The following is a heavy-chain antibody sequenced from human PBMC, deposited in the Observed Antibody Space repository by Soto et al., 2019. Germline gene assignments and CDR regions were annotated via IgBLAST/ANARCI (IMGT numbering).Heavy chain of an antibody. CDR1: GGSISSGGYY. Sequence: QVQLQESGPGLVKPSQTLSLTCTVSGGSISSGGYYWNWIRQHPGKGLEWIGYIYYSGSTSNNPSPXSXXTQSVDTSKNQFSLKLSSVTAADTAVYYCASEPLTWGQGTLVTVSS. V-gene: IGHV4-31*03. J-gene: IGHJ4*02. CDR2: IYYSGST. CDR3: ASEPLT.